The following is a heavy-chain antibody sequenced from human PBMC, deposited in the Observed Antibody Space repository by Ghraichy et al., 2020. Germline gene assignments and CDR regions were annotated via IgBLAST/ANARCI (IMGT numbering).Heavy chain of an antibody. V-gene: IGHV4-59*01. CDR2: IYYSGST. D-gene: IGHD3-22*01. J-gene: IGHJ5*02. CDR3: ARATPDDSSGYYYWFDP. Sequence: SETLSLTCTVSGGSISSYYCSWIRQPPGKGLEWIGYIYYSGSTNYNPSLKSRVTISVDTSNNQFSLKLSSVTASDTAVYYCARATPDDSSGYYYWFDPWGQGTLVTVSS. CDR1: GGSISSYY.